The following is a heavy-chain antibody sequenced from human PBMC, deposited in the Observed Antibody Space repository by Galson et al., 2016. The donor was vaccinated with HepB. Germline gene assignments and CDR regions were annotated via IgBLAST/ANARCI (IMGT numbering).Heavy chain of an antibody. J-gene: IGHJ4*02. CDR2: IYPDDSDT. CDR3: ARQHYGSESYGRHFDH. D-gene: IGHD3-10*01. Sequence: QSGAEVKKPGESLKISCKGSGYRFANYWIAWVRQMPGKGLEWMGIIYPDDSDTTYGPSFQGQVTISADKSISTAYLEWSSLKASDTAMYYCARQHYGSESYGRHFDHWGRGTLVTVSS. V-gene: IGHV5-51*01. CDR1: GYRFANYW.